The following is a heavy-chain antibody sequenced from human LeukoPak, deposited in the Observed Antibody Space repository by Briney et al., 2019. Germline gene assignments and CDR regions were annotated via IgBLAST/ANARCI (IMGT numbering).Heavy chain of an antibody. CDR3: AKEIPAVLRYFDWLPGGNDY. V-gene: IGHV1-8*03. J-gene: IGHJ4*02. CDR1: GYTFTSYD. CDR2: MNPNSGKT. D-gene: IGHD3-9*01. Sequence: ASVKVSCKASGYTFTSYDINWVRQATGQGLEWMGWMNPNSGKTGYAQKFQGRVTITRNTSISTAYMELSSLRSEDTAVYYCAKEIPAVLRYFDWLPGGNDYWGQGTLVTVSS.